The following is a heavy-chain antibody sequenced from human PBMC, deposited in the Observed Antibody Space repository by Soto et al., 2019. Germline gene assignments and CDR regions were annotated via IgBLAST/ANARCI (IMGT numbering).Heavy chain of an antibody. CDR3: VKVGFPHSYGYWFYY. CDR1: GFTFSTYA. CDR2: ISASGGST. Sequence: EVQLLESGGGLVQPGGSLRLSCAASGFTFSTYAMTWVRQAPGKGLEWVSAISASGGSTYYADSVKGRFTISRDNSKNTLYLQMNSLRVEDTAVYYCVKVGFPHSYGYWFYYWGQGTLVTVSS. D-gene: IGHD5-18*01. V-gene: IGHV3-23*01. J-gene: IGHJ4*02.